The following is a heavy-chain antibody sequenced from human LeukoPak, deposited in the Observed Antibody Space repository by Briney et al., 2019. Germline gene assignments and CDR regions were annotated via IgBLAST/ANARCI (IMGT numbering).Heavy chain of an antibody. D-gene: IGHD3-16*01. Sequence: GGSLRLSCVASGFTFSYYSMNWVRQAPGKGLEWVSYINSISGEIWYADSVKGRFTISRDDAKNSLYLQMNTLRAEDTAVYYCLRWRGHAFFESWGQGTLVTVSS. CDR3: LRWRGHAFFES. CDR1: GFTFSYYS. CDR2: INSISGEI. V-gene: IGHV3-48*01. J-gene: IGHJ5*01.